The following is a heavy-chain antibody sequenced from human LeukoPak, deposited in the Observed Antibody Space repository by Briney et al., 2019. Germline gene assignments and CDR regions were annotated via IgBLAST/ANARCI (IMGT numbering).Heavy chain of an antibody. CDR3: ARVGYSSSWYLPDYYYYYYMDV. J-gene: IGHJ6*03. CDR1: GYSFNSQG. Sequence: ASVKVSCKASGYSFNSQGMNWVRQAPGQGLEWMGWINTNTGNPTYAQGFTGRFVFSLDTSVSTAYLQISSLKAEDTAVYYCARVGYSSSWYLPDYYYYYYMDVWGKGTTVTVSS. CDR2: INTNTGNP. D-gene: IGHD6-13*01. V-gene: IGHV7-4-1*02.